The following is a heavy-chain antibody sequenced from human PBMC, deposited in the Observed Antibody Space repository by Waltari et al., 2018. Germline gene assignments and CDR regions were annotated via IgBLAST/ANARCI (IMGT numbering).Heavy chain of an antibody. V-gene: IGHV4-34*01. J-gene: IGHJ4*02. D-gene: IGHD2-2*01. Sequence: QVQLQQWGAGLLKPSETLSLTCAVYGGSFSGYYWSWIRQPPGKGLEWIGEINHGGSTNYNPSLKSRVTISVDTSKNQFSLKLSSVTAADTAVYYCARQTGYCSSTSCYFDYWGQGTLVTVSS. CDR3: ARQTGYCSSTSCYFDY. CDR1: GGSFSGYY. CDR2: INHGGST.